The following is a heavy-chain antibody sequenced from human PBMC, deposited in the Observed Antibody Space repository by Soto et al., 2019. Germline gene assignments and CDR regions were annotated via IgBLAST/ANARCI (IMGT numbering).Heavy chain of an antibody. V-gene: IGHV3-7*01. CDR1: GFTFSSYW. D-gene: IGHD6-13*01. CDR3: ARVHSSSYHYFDY. J-gene: IGHJ4*02. CDR2: IKQDGSEK. Sequence: LRLSCAASGFTFSSYWMSWVRQAPGKGLEWVANIKQDGSEKYYADSVKGRFTISRDNSKNTLYLQMNSLRAEDTAVYYCARVHSSSYHYFDYWGQGTVVTVS.